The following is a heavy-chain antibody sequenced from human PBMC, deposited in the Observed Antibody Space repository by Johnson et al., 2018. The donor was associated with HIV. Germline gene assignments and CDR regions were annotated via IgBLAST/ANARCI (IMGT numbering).Heavy chain of an antibody. V-gene: IGHV3-33*01. D-gene: IGHD1-26*01. J-gene: IGHJ3*02. Sequence: QVQLVESGGGVVQPGRSLRLSCAASGFTFSSYGMHWVRQAPGKGLEWVAVVWYDGSEKYYVDSVKGRFTISRDNAKNSLYLQMNSLRAEDTAMYYCARRYSGSYGAFDIWGQGTMVTVSS. CDR3: ARRYSGSYGAFDI. CDR2: VWYDGSEK. CDR1: GFTFSSYG.